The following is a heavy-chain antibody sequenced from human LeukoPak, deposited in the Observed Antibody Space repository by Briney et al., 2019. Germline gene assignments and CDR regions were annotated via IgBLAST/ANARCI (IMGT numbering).Heavy chain of an antibody. V-gene: IGHV3-30*02. D-gene: IGHD4-17*01. CDR3: AKDATVTRRRTNKDAFDI. J-gene: IGHJ3*02. CDR1: GFTFSSYG. Sequence: GGSLRLSCAASGFTFSSYGMHWVRQAPGMGLEWVAFIRYDGSNKYYADSVKGRFTISRDNSKNTLYLQMNSLRAEDTAVYYCAKDATVTRRRTNKDAFDIWGQGTMVTVSS. CDR2: IRYDGSNK.